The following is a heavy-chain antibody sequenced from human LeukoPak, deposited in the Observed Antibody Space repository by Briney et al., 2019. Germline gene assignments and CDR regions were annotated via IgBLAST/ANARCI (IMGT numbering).Heavy chain of an antibody. D-gene: IGHD1-26*01. CDR3: AITVGALDAFDI. V-gene: IGHV1-24*01. Sequence: ASVKVSCKVSGYTLTELSMHWVRQAPGKGLEWMGGFDPEDGETIYAQKFQGRVTVTEDTSTDTAYMELSSLRSEDTAVYYCAITVGALDAFDIWGQGTMVTVSS. J-gene: IGHJ3*02. CDR1: GYTLTELS. CDR2: FDPEDGET.